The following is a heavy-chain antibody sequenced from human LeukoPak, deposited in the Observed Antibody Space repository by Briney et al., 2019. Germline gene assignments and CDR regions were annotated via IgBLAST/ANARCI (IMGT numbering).Heavy chain of an antibody. CDR3: ARSGTTYCSSTSCPFPLYNWFDP. Sequence: PGGSLRLSCAASGFTFSSYSMNWVRQAPGKGLEWVSSISSSSSYIYYADSVKGRFTNSRDNAKNSLYLQMNSLRAEDTAVYYCARSGTTYCSSTSCPFPLYNWFDPWGQGALVTVSS. V-gene: IGHV3-21*01. CDR1: GFTFSSYS. D-gene: IGHD2-2*01. J-gene: IGHJ5*02. CDR2: ISSSSSYI.